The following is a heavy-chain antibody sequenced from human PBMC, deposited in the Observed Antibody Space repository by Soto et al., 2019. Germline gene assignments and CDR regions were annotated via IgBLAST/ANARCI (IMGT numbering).Heavy chain of an antibody. CDR2: IIPILGIA. J-gene: IGHJ4*02. V-gene: IGHV1-69*04. Sequence: ASVKVSCKASGGTFSSYTISWVRQAPGQGLEWMGRIIPILGIANYAQKFQGRVTITADKSTSTAYMELSSLRSEDTAVYYCARDPPYYCSSTSCYAVDYWGQGTLVTVSS. CDR1: GGTFSSYT. CDR3: ARDPPYYCSSTSCYAVDY. D-gene: IGHD2-2*01.